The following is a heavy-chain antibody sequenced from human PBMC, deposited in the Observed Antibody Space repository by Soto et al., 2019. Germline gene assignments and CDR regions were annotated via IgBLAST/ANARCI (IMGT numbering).Heavy chain of an antibody. CDR1: GYSFTSYW. Sequence: SLKISCKGSGYSFTSYWIGWVRQMPGKGLEWMGIIYPGDSDTRYSPSFQGQVTISADKSISTAYLQWSSLKASDTAMYYCARRSTVTTDVDYYYMDVWGKGTTVTVSS. D-gene: IGHD4-17*01. J-gene: IGHJ6*03. CDR3: ARRSTVTTDVDYYYMDV. V-gene: IGHV5-51*01. CDR2: IYPGDSDT.